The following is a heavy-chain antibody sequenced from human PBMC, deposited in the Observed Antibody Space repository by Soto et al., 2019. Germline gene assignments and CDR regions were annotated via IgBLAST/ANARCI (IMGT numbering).Heavy chain of an antibody. Sequence: VKVSCKASGGTFSSYAISWVRQAPGQGLEWMGGIIPIFGTANYAQKFQGRVTITADESTSTAYMELSSLRSEDTAVYYCARARDDLYCSSTSCYTLSFDYWGQGALVTVSS. CDR1: GGTFSSYA. CDR3: ARARDDLYCSSTSCYTLSFDY. D-gene: IGHD2-2*02. V-gene: IGHV1-69*01. J-gene: IGHJ4*02. CDR2: IIPIFGTA.